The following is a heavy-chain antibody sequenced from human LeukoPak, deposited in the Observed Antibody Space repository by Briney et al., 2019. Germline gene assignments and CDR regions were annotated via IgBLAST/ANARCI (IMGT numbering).Heavy chain of an antibody. CDR3: AKGAAEFIAAAGGPDY. V-gene: IGHV3-21*01. D-gene: IGHD6-13*01. CDR1: GFTFSSYS. CDR2: ISSSSSYI. J-gene: IGHJ4*02. Sequence: GGSLRLSCAASGFTFSSYSMNWVRQAPGKGLEWVSSISSSSSYIYYADSVKGRFTISRDNAKKSLYLQMNSLRAEDTAVYYCAKGAAEFIAAAGGPDYWGQGTLVTVSS.